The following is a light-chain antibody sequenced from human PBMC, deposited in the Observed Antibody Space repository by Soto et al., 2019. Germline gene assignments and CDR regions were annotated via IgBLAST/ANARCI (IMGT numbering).Light chain of an antibody. V-gene: IGKV3-20*01. J-gene: IGKJ3*01. Sequence: EHVLTQSPGTLSLSPGDRATLSCRASQRVSSIHLAWYQQKPGQAPRLLIYGTSVRATGIPDRFRGSGSGTDFTRTRGRLDPEDFAVYYCQQYGGSPQFTFGPGTKVEI. CDR2: GTS. CDR1: QRVSSIH. CDR3: QQYGGSPQFT.